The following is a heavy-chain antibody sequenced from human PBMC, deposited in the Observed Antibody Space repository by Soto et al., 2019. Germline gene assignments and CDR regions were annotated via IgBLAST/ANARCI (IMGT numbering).Heavy chain of an antibody. CDR1: GCAIGSSGYY. D-gene: IGHD3-10*01. V-gene: IGHV4-31*03. CDR3: ARVIVVRSTMGRGVPSTFRATWFSL. CDR2: IYYSGST. J-gene: IGHJ5*02. Sequence: PSDPVPLTCSVSGCAIGSSGYYWSWIRQHPGKGLEWIGYIYYSGSTYYNPSLKSRVTISVDTSKNQFSLKLSSVTAADTAVYYCARVIVVRSTMGRGVPSTFRATWFSLWGKRTPVTVS.